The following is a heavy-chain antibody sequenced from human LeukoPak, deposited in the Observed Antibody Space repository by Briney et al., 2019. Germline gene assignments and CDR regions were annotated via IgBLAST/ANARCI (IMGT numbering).Heavy chain of an antibody. J-gene: IGHJ4*02. CDR2: IIPIFGTA. CDR3: ARYHYGSGSYYNPPAYYFDY. D-gene: IGHD3-10*01. V-gene: IGHV1-69*13. CDR1: GGTFSSYA. Sequence: SVKVSCKASGGTFSSYAISWVRQAPGQGLEWMGGIIPIFGTANYAQKFQGRVTITADESTSTAYMELSSLRSEDTAVYYCARYHYGSGSYYNPPAYYFDYWGQGTLVTVSS.